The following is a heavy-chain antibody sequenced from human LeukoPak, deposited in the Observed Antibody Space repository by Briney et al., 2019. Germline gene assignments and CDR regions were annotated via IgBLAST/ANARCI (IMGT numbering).Heavy chain of an antibody. Sequence: PGGSLRLSCAASGFTFSSYWMSWVRQAPGKGLEWVSAISGSGGSTYYADSVKGRFTISRDNSKNTLYLQMNSLRAEDTAVYYCAKVVAYYYGMDVWGQGTTVTVSS. CDR1: GFTFSSYW. D-gene: IGHD2-21*01. V-gene: IGHV3-23*01. CDR3: AKVVAYYYGMDV. J-gene: IGHJ6*02. CDR2: ISGSGGST.